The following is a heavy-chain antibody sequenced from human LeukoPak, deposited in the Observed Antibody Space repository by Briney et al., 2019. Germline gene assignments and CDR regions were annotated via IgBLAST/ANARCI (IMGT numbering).Heavy chain of an antibody. CDR1: GGSISSSSYY. V-gene: IGHV4-39*01. D-gene: IGHD3-3*01. CDR2: IYYSGST. Sequence: SETLSLTCTVSGGSISSSSYYWGWIRQPPGKGLEWIGSIYYSGSTYYNPSLKSRVTISVDTSKNQFSLKLSSVTAADTAVYYCARSSGGITIFVVVMSAGNWFDPWGQGTLVTVSS. CDR3: ARSSGGITIFVVVMSAGNWFDP. J-gene: IGHJ5*02.